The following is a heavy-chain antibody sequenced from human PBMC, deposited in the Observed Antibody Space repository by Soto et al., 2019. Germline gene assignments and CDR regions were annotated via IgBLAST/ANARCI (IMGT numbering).Heavy chain of an antibody. CDR3: AKDGYSYRYPAYFDY. J-gene: IGHJ4*02. V-gene: IGHV3-23*01. CDR2: ISGSGGGT. Sequence: EVQLLDSGGGLVQPGGSLRLSCAASGFTFSSYAMSWVRQAPGKGLEWVSGISGSGGGTYYADSVKGRRTISRDNSKNTLYLQMNSLRAEDTAVYYSAKDGYSYRYPAYFDYWGQGTLVTVSS. CDR1: GFTFSSYA. D-gene: IGHD5-18*01.